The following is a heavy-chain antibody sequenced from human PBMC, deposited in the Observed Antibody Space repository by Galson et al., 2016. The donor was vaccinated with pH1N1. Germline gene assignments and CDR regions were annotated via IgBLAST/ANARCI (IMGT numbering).Heavy chain of an antibody. Sequence: SLRLSCAASGFTFDDYAMHWVRQGPGKGLEWVSGISWNSGSIGYADSVKGRFTISRDNAKNSLYLQMIGLRAEDTALYYCAKVAGYFSGWYDYWGQGTLVTVSS. CDR3: AKVAGYFSGWYDY. CDR1: GFTFDDYA. J-gene: IGHJ4*02. CDR2: ISWNSGSI. D-gene: IGHD6-19*01. V-gene: IGHV3-9*01.